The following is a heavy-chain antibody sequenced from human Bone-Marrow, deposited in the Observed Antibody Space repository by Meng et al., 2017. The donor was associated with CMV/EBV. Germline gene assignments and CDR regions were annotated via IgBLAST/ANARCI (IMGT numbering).Heavy chain of an antibody. V-gene: IGHV3-74*01. D-gene: IGHD3-3*01. CDR3: ARVDWDFWSGGGMDG. CDR2: INNDGSGT. CDR1: GFTFSSYW. Sequence: GESLKISCAASGFTFSSYWMHWVRQAPGKGLVWVSRINNDGSGTRYADSVKGRFTISRDNAKNTLYLQMNSLRAEDTAVYYCARVDWDFWSGGGMDGWGQGTTVTVSS. J-gene: IGHJ6*01.